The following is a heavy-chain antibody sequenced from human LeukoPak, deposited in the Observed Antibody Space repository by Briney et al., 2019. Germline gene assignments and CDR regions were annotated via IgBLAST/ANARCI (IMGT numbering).Heavy chain of an antibody. J-gene: IGHJ1*01. D-gene: IGHD2-21*02. CDR2: IYYSGST. Sequence: SETLSLTCTVSGGSISSYYWSWIRQPPGKGLEWIGYIYYSGSTYYNPSLKSRVTISVDTSKNQFSLKLSSVTAADTAVYYCASGGDPLTRYFQHWGQGTLVTVSS. CDR1: GGSISSYY. CDR3: ASGGDPLTRYFQH. V-gene: IGHV4-59*06.